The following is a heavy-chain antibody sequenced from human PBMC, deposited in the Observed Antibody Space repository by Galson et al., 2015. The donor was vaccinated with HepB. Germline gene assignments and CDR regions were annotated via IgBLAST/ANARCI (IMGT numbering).Heavy chain of an antibody. CDR3: AKDGEMGTYSYGYYLDL. CDR2: ISSDGTKT. CDR1: GFIFSSYG. J-gene: IGHJ4*02. D-gene: IGHD5-18*01. Sequence: SLRLSCAAPGFIFSSYGLHWVRQAPGKGLEWLAIISSDGTKTYCADSVKGRFTISRDKSRNTIYLEMNSLRPADTAVYYCAKDGEMGTYSYGYYLDLWGQGTLVTVSS. V-gene: IGHV3-30*18.